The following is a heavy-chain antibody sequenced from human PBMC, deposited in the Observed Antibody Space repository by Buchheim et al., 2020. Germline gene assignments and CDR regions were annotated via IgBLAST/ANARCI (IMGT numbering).Heavy chain of an antibody. D-gene: IGHD3-3*01. V-gene: IGHV4-39*01. CDR2: IYYSGST. CDR3: ARGYLFLEWSYYYYYMDV. CDR1: GGSISSSSYY. J-gene: IGHJ6*03. Sequence: QLQLQESGPGLVKPSETLSLTCTVSGGSISSSSYYWGWIRQPPGKGLEWIGSIYYSGSTYYNPSLKSRVTISVDTSKNQFSLKLSSVTAADTAVYYCARGYLFLEWSYYYYYMDVWGKGTT.